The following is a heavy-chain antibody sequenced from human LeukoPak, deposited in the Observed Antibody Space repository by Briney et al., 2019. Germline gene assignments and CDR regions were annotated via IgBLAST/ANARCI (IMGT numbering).Heavy chain of an antibody. Sequence: SVKVSCKASGGTFSSYAISWVRQAPGQGLEWMGGIIPIFGTANYAQEFQGRVTITADESTSTAYMELSSLRSEDTAVYYCATRTPGRELRWGQGTLVTVSS. D-gene: IGHD1-26*01. CDR3: ATRTPGRELR. J-gene: IGHJ4*02. CDR1: GGTFSSYA. V-gene: IGHV1-69*13. CDR2: IIPIFGTA.